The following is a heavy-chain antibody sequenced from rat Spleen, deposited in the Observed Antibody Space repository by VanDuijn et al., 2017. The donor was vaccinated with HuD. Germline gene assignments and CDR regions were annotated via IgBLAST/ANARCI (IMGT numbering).Heavy chain of an antibody. CDR2: ISTDGGSS. CDR3: VKDRDGGYAMDA. D-gene: IGHD1-11*01. J-gene: IGHJ4*01. V-gene: IGHV5-58*01. CDR1: GFTFSSFW. Sequence: EVQLVETGGGLVQPGRSLKLSCVTSGFTFSSFWMYWIRQAPGQGLEWVSSISTDGGSSYYPDSVKGRFTISRDNAENTVYLQMNSLRSEETATYYCVKDRDGGYAMDAWGQGASVTVSS.